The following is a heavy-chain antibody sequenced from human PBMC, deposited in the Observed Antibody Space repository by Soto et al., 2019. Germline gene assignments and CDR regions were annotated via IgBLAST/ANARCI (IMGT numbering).Heavy chain of an antibody. V-gene: IGHV3-7*01. Sequence: GGSLRLSCAASGFTFSSYWMSWVRQAPGKGLEWVANIKQDGSEKYYVDSVKGRFTISRDNAKNSLYLQMNSLRAEDTAVYYCARDLIAAAGYSFDYWGQGTLVTVSS. CDR1: GFTFSSYW. CDR2: IKQDGSEK. D-gene: IGHD6-13*01. J-gene: IGHJ4*02. CDR3: ARDLIAAAGYSFDY.